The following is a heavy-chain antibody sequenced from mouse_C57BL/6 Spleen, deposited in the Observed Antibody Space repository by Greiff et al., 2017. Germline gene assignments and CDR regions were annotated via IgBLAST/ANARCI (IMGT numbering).Heavy chain of an antibody. CDR1: GYTFTNYW. V-gene: IGHV1-63*01. CDR2: IYPGGGYT. Sequence: LQQSGAELVRPGTSVKMSCKASGYTFTNYWIGWAKQRPGHGLEWIGDIYPGGGYTNYNEKFKGKATLTADKSSSTAYMQFSSLTSEDSAIYYCARGGNYYGSSYDWYFDVWGTGTTVTVSS. CDR3: ARGGNYYGSSYDWYFDV. D-gene: IGHD1-1*01. J-gene: IGHJ1*03.